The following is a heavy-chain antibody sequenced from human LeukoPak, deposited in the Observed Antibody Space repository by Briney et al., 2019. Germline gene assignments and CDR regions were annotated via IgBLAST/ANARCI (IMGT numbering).Heavy chain of an antibody. CDR2: INAGNGNT. D-gene: IGHD6-19*01. V-gene: IGHV1-3*01. CDR3: ASEGLVTHVSYSSGWYVLDY. J-gene: IGHJ4*02. CDR1: GYTFTSYA. Sequence: GASVKVSCKASGYTFTSYAMHWVRQAPGQRLEWMGWINAGNGNTKYSQKFQGRVTITRDTSASTAYMELSSLRSEDTAVYYCASEGLVTHVSYSSGWYVLDYWGQGTLVTVSS.